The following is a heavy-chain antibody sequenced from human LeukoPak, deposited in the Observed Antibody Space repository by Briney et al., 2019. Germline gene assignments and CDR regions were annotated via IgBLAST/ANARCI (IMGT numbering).Heavy chain of an antibody. V-gene: IGHV1-18*01. J-gene: IGHJ1*01. CDR1: GYTFTSYG. CDR3: ARGALSGWSHEYFQH. D-gene: IGHD6-19*01. CDR2: ISAYNGNT. Sequence: ASVKVSCKASGYTFTSYGISWVRQAPGQGLEWMGWISAYNGNTNYAQKLQGRVTMTTDTSTSTAYMELRSLRSDDTAVYYCARGALSGWSHEYFQHWGQGTLVTVSS.